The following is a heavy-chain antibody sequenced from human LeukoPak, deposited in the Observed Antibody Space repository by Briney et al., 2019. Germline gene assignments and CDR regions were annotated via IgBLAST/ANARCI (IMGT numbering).Heavy chain of an antibody. Sequence: ASVKVSCKASGYTFTSYGISWVRQAPGQGLEWMGWISAYNGNTNYAQKLQGRVTMTTDTSTSTAYMELRSLRSDDTAVYYCARAVVPAADYYYYYYYMDVWGKGTTVTVS. CDR3: ARAVVPAADYYYYYYYMDV. J-gene: IGHJ6*03. V-gene: IGHV1-18*01. CDR1: GYTFTSYG. CDR2: ISAYNGNT. D-gene: IGHD2-2*01.